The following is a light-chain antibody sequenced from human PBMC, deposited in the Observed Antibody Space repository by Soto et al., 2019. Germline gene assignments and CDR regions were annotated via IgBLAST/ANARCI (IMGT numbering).Light chain of an antibody. CDR1: QSISRY. J-gene: IGKJ1*01. CDR3: HQSHSTPWT. V-gene: IGKV1-39*01. CDR2: AAS. Sequence: DIQMTQSPFFLSASVGDRVTITCRASQSISRYLNWYQQKKGKAPKLLIYAASSLQSGVPSRFSGSGSGTEFTLTIRSLQPEDFATYYCHQSHSTPWTFGQGTKVEIK.